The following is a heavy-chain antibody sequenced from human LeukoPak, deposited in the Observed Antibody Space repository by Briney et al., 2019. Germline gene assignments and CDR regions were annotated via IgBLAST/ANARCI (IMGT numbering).Heavy chain of an antibody. CDR2: IYTSGST. J-gene: IGHJ4*02. Sequence: SETLSLTCTVSGGSINSYYRSWIRQPAGKGLEWIGRIYTSGSTNYNPSLKSRVTMSVDTSKNQFSLKLTSVTAADTAVYYCARDAAYYYGSGSYRNGIDYWGQGSLVTVSS. CDR3: ARDAAYYYGSGSYRNGIDY. V-gene: IGHV4-4*07. D-gene: IGHD3-10*01. CDR1: GGSINSYY.